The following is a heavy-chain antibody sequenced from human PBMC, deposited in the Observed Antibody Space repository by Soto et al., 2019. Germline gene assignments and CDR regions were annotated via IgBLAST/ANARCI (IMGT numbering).Heavy chain of an antibody. CDR2: ISGSGGST. J-gene: IGHJ4*02. CDR3: ATLSSGYYYFDY. D-gene: IGHD3-22*01. V-gene: IGHV3-23*01. Sequence: GGSLRLSCAASGFTFSSYAMSWVRQAPGKGLEWVSAISGSGGSTYYADSVKGRFTISRDNSKNTLYLQMNSLRAEDTAVYYCATLSSGYYYFDYWGQGTLVTVSS. CDR1: GFTFSSYA.